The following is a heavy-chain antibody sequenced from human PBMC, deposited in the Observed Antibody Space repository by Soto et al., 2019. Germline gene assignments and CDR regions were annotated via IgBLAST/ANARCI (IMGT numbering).Heavy chain of an antibody. CDR1: GFTLSNNW. V-gene: IGHV3-74*03. Sequence: EVQLVESGGGLVQPGGSLRLSCAASGFTLSNNWIHWVRQAPGKGLVWVSRINSDGSSITYADSVKGRFTFSRDNDKNTLYLQMNSLRVEDTAMYYCVRAPEQRPFDYWGQGTLVTVSS. D-gene: IGHD6-25*01. CDR3: VRAPEQRPFDY. CDR2: INSDGSSI. J-gene: IGHJ4*02.